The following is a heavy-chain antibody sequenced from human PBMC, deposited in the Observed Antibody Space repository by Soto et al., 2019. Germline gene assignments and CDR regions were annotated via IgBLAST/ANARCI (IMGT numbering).Heavy chain of an antibody. J-gene: IGHJ6*03. CDR1: GGSISSSSYY. D-gene: IGHD3-10*01. V-gene: IGHV4-39*01. CDR3: VGWFGDYYYYYYMDV. Sequence: SETLSLTCTVSGGSISSSSYYWGWIRQPPGKGLEWIGSIYYSGSTYYNPSFKSRVTISVDTSKNQFSRKLSSVTAADTAVYYCVGWFGDYYYYYYMDVWGKGTTVTVSS. CDR2: IYYSGST.